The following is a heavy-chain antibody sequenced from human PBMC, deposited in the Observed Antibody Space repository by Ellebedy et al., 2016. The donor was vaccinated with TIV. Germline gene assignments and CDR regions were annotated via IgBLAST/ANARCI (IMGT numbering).Heavy chain of an antibody. J-gene: IGHJ6*02. V-gene: IGHV4-59*01. CDR1: GGSISSYY. Sequence: MPGGSLRLSCTVSGGSISSYYWSWIRQPPGKGLEWIGYIYYSGSTNYNPSLKSRVTISVDTSKNQFSLKLSSVTAADTAVDYCARGEVTLYYYGMDVWGQGTTVNVSS. CDR3: ARGEVTLYYYGMDV. CDR2: IYYSGST.